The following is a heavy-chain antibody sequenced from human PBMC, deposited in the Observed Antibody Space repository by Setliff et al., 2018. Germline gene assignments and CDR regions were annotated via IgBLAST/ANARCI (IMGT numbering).Heavy chain of an antibody. D-gene: IGHD3-3*01. J-gene: IGHJ4*02. V-gene: IGHV1-8*02. Sequence: ASVKVSCKASGYTFTSYDINWARQATGQGLEWMGWMNPNSVNTGYAQKFQGRVTMTRNTSISTAYMDLSSLGFEDTAVYSCARAQSWSGGPYYFDNGGQGTLVTVSA. CDR3: ARAQSWSGGPYYFDN. CDR2: MNPNSVNT. CDR1: GYTFTSYD.